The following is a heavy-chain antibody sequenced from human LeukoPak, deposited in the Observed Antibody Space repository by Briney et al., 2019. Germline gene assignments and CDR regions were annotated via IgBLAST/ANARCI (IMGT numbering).Heavy chain of an antibody. Sequence: GESLRLSCTVSGIDVSSNYISWVRQAPGKGLEWVSVTYVSGNTYYADSVKGRFIVSRDNSKNRLYLEMNSLRVEDTGVYYCAREVGAWGQGTLVTVSS. CDR3: AREVGA. J-gene: IGHJ5*02. D-gene: IGHD1-26*01. CDR2: TYVSGNT. CDR1: GIDVSSNY. V-gene: IGHV3-66*01.